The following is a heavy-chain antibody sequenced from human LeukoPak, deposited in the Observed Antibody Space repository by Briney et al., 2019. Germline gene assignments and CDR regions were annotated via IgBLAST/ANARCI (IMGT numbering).Heavy chain of an antibody. CDR3: ASSYYYDSSGYYPALDY. CDR1: GGSISSYY. V-gene: IGHV4-4*07. CDR2: IYTSGST. D-gene: IGHD3-22*01. J-gene: IGHJ4*02. Sequence: SETLSLTCTVSGGSISSYYWSWIRQPAGKGLEWIGRIYTSGSTNYNPSLKSRVTMSVDTSKNQFSLKLSSVTAADTAVYYCASSYYYDSSGYYPALDYWGQGTLVTVSS.